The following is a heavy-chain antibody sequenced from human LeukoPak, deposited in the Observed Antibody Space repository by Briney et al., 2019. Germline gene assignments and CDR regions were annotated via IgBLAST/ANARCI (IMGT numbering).Heavy chain of an antibody. Sequence: SSQTLSLTCTVSGGSISSGGYYWSWIRQHPGKGLEWIGYIYYSGSTYYNPSLKSRVTISVDTSKNQFSLKLSSETAADTAVYYCARDREANCSGGSCYSAGFIYGMDVWGQGTTVTVSS. CDR2: IYYSGST. D-gene: IGHD2-15*01. CDR3: ARDREANCSGGSCYSAGFIYGMDV. CDR1: GGSISSGGYY. J-gene: IGHJ6*02. V-gene: IGHV4-31*03.